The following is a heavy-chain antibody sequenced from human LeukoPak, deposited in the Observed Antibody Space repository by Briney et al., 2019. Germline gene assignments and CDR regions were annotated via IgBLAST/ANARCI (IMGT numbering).Heavy chain of an antibody. Sequence: GGSLRLSCAASGFTFSSYWMYWVRQAPGRGPLWVSRISGDGITTYYAGSVKGRFTISRDNAKNTLYLQMHSLRAEDSAVYYCARGFYGSGNSWGHGTLVTVSS. V-gene: IGHV3-74*01. J-gene: IGHJ4*01. CDR2: ISGDGITT. D-gene: IGHD3-10*01. CDR3: ARGFYGSGNS. CDR1: GFTFSSYW.